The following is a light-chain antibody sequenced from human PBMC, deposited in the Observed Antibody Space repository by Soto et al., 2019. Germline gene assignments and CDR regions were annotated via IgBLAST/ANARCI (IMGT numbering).Light chain of an antibody. CDR2: GAC. Sequence: EIVLTQSPGTLSLSPGERATLSCRASQSVSSSYLAWYQQKPGQAPRLLIYGACSRATGIPDRFRCSGSGTDFTLIISSLELEDFAVYYCHQYGSSPYTFGQGTKLEIK. CDR3: HQYGSSPYT. V-gene: IGKV3-20*01. CDR1: QSVSSSY. J-gene: IGKJ2*01.